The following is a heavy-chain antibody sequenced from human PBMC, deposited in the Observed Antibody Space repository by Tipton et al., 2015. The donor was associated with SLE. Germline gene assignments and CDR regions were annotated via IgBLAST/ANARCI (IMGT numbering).Heavy chain of an antibody. D-gene: IGHD6-19*01. CDR2: INHSGSI. CDR3: ARGPTLSSGWSGPFDY. Sequence: GLVKPSETLSLTCAVYGGSFSGYYWNWIRQPPGRGLEWIGEINHSGSIIYNPSLKSRVTISVDTSKNQFSLKLSSVTAADTAVYYCARGPTLSSGWSGPFDYWGQGTLVTVSS. J-gene: IGHJ4*02. V-gene: IGHV4-34*01. CDR1: GGSFSGYY.